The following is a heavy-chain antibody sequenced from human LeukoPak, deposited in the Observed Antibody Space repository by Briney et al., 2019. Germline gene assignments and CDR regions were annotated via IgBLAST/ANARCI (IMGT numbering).Heavy chain of an antibody. V-gene: IGHV3-69-1*02. CDR3: AREKLSFFDSSGYFDH. Sequence: GGSLRLSCAASGFTFSSYTMNWVRHAPGKGLQWVSTVSASSDVHYSDSVKGRFTISRDNAKNSLFLQMSRLRAEDTAVYYCAREKLSFFDSSGYFDHWGQGTLVTVSS. D-gene: IGHD3-22*01. J-gene: IGHJ4*02. CDR2: VSASSDV. CDR1: GFTFSSYT.